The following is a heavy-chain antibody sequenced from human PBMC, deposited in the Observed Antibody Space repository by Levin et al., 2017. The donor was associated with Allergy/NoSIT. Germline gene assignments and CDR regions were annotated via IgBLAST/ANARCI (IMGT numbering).Heavy chain of an antibody. Sequence: SETLSLTCTVSGGSISSYYWSWIRQPPGKGLEWIGYIYYSGSTNYNPSLKSRVTISVDTSKNQFSLKLSSVTAADTAVYYCASAHCSGGSCYSDYWGQGTLVTVSS. J-gene: IGHJ4*02. CDR3: ASAHCSGGSCYSDY. D-gene: IGHD2-15*01. V-gene: IGHV4-59*01. CDR1: GGSISSYY. CDR2: IYYSGST.